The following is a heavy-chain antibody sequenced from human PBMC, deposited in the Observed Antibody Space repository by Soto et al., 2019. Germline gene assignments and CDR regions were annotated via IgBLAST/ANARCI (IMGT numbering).Heavy chain of an antibody. J-gene: IGHJ6*03. Sequence: PSETLSLTCTVSGGSISSGDYYWSWIRQPPGKGLEWIGYIYYSGSTYYNPSLKSRVTISIDTSKNQFSLKLTSVSAADTAVYYCASYRREAHYYMHLWGKGATVTVSS. CDR2: IYYSGST. D-gene: IGHD3-16*02. CDR1: GGSISSGDYY. CDR3: ASYRREAHYYMHL. V-gene: IGHV4-30-4*02.